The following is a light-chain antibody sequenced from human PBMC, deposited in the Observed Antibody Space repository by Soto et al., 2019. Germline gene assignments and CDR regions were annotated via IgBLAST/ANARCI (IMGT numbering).Light chain of an antibody. CDR3: QQRNNWPTIT. Sequence: VLTQSPGTLSLSPVESARLSCRATQSVSSYLAWYQQKPGQAPRLLIYDASNRATGIPARFSGSGCGTDFSLPISSLEPQDFVVYYGQQRNNWPTITFGQGTRLEIK. J-gene: IGKJ5*01. CDR1: QSVSSY. V-gene: IGKV3-11*01. CDR2: DAS.